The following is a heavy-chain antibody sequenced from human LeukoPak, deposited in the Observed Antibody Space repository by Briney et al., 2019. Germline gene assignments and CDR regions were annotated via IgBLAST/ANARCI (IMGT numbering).Heavy chain of an antibody. CDR1: GESFRHYY. Sequence: SETLSLTCAVYGESFRHYYWTWIRQTSAKGLEWIGEIDYLGRTSYNPSLKSRLTISVDTSKNQFSLRLSSITAADTAVYYCARPVWRSATICTGPFDVWGQGTLVAVSS. V-gene: IGHV4-34*01. CDR2: IDYLGRT. J-gene: IGHJ4*02. CDR3: ARPVWRSATICTGPFDV. D-gene: IGHD3-16*01.